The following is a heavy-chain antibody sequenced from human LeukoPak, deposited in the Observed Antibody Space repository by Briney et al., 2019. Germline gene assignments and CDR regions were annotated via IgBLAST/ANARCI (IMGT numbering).Heavy chain of an antibody. CDR3: ARESLYGMDV. J-gene: IGHJ6*04. Sequence: GGSLSFSGAVSGFTFSSIWLSWLGQAPGKGLKWVANIKQDGTGKYYVDSVKGRFTISRDNARNSLYLQMNSLRAEDTAVYYCARESLYGMDVWGKGTTVTVSS. V-gene: IGHV3-7*03. CDR1: GFTFSSIW. CDR2: IKQDGTGK.